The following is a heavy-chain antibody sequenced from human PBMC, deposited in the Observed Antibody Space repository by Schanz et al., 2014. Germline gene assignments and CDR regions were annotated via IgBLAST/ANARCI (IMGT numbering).Heavy chain of an antibody. CDR2: INQDASEK. D-gene: IGHD1-26*01. CDR1: EFIISNYW. V-gene: IGHV3-7*01. Sequence: VQLEESGGGVVQPGGSLTLSCAASEFIISNYWMTWVRQAPGKGLEWVANINQDASEKYYVDSVKGRFTISRDNAKNSLYLQMNSLTAEDTAVYYCAKYGTGKGVSFEYWGQGTLVTVSS. CDR3: AKYGTGKGVSFEY. J-gene: IGHJ4*02.